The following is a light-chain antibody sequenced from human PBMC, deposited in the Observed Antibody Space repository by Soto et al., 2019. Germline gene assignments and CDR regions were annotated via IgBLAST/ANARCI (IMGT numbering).Light chain of an antibody. V-gene: IGLV2-14*01. Sequence: QSALTQPASVSGSPGQSITISCTGTSSDVGGYNSVSWYQQHPGKAPKLMIYEVNNRPSGVSNRFSGSKSGNTASLTISGLQAEDEADYYCNSYTSITTYVFGTGTKLTVL. CDR2: EVN. CDR1: SSDVGGYNS. J-gene: IGLJ1*01. CDR3: NSYTSITTYV.